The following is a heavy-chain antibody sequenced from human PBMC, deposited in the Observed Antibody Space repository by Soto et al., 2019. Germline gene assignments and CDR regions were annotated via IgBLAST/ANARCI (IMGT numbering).Heavy chain of an antibody. Sequence: SETLSLTCTVSGGSISSGDYYWSWIRQPPGKSLEWIGYIYYSGSTYYNQSLKSRVTISVDTSKNQFSLKLSSVTAADTAVYYFAIAGLYSYGYISSYYYYGMDVWGKGTTVTVSS. CDR1: GGSISSGDYY. D-gene: IGHD5-18*01. J-gene: IGHJ6*04. CDR2: IYYSGST. V-gene: IGHV4-30-4*01. CDR3: AIAGLYSYGYISSYYYYGMDV.